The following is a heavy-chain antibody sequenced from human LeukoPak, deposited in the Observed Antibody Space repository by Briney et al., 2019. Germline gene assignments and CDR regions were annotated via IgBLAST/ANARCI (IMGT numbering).Heavy chain of an antibody. CDR1: GYTFTSYG. CDR3: IAETADGMDV. D-gene: IGHD6-13*01. Sequence: ASVKVSCKASGYTFTSYGISWVRQAPGQGVEWMGIINPSGGSTSYAQKFQGRVTMTRDTSTSTVYMELSSLRSEDTAVYYCIAETADGMDVWGQGTTVTVSS. CDR2: INPSGGST. V-gene: IGHV1-46*01. J-gene: IGHJ6*02.